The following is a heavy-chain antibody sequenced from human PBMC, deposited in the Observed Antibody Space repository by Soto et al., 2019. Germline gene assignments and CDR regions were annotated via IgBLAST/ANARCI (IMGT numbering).Heavy chain of an antibody. D-gene: IGHD3-10*01. J-gene: IGHJ4*02. CDR1: GVTFRNHV. CDR3: ARDLEFRDGNISHLDY. V-gene: IGHV1-69*13. CDR2: IIPIIGTP. Sequence: SVKVSCKASGVTFRNHVFNWVRQAPGQGLEWMGGIIPIIGTPNYAQKFQGRVTITADASTSTVYLEVSSLRSQDTAVYYCARDLEFRDGNISHLDYWGQGTLVTVSS.